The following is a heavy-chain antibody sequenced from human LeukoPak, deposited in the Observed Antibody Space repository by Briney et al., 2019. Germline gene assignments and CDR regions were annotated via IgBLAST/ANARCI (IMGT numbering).Heavy chain of an antibody. CDR2: IYTSGRT. CDR1: GGSISSYY. D-gene: IGHD2-2*02. Sequence: SEKLSRTCTGSGGSISSYYWSWLRQPAGKGLEWIGRIYTSGRTNYNPSLKSRVTMSVDTSKNQFSLKLSSVTAADTAVYYCARDRRKVIVVVPAAITAVWFDPWGQGTLVTVSS. J-gene: IGHJ5*02. CDR3: ARDRRKVIVVVPAAITAVWFDP. V-gene: IGHV4-4*07.